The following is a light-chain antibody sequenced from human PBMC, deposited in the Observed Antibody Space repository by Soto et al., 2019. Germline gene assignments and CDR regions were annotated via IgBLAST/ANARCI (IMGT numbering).Light chain of an antibody. CDR3: AAWDDSLDGHVV. Sequence: QSVLTQPPSASGTPGQKVTISCSGSNSNIGSNTVSWFQQLPGRAPKLPLYNNIYRPPGVPDRFSGSKSGTSVSLAISGLQSEDEADYYCAAWDDSLDGHVVFGGGTQLTVL. J-gene: IGLJ7*01. CDR1: NSNIGSNT. V-gene: IGLV1-44*01. CDR2: NNI.